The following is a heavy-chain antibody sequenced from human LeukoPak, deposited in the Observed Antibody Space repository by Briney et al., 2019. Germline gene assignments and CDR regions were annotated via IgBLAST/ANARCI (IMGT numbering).Heavy chain of an antibody. V-gene: IGHV4-59*01. CDR3: ARRDYDFGSGIIDGRFDP. Sequence: SETLSLTCTVSGGSISSYYWSWIRQPPGKGLEWIGYIYYSGSTNYNPSLKSRVTISVDTSKNQFSLKLSSVTAADTAVYYCARRDYDFGSGIIDGRFDPWGQGTLVTVSS. CDR2: IYYSGST. CDR1: GGSISSYY. J-gene: IGHJ5*02. D-gene: IGHD3-3*01.